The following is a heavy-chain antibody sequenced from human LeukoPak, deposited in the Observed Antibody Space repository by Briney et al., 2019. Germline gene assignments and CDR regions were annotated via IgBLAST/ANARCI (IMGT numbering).Heavy chain of an antibody. CDR1: GGTFSSYA. CDR3: ANSGYDSWAWFDP. D-gene: IGHD5-12*01. Sequence: ASVKVSCKASGGTFSSYAISWVRQAPGQGLEWMGGIIPIFGTANYAQKFQGRVTITADESTSTAYMELSSLRSEDTAVYYCANSGYDSWAWFDPWGQGTLVTVSS. V-gene: IGHV1-69*13. J-gene: IGHJ5*02. CDR2: IIPIFGTA.